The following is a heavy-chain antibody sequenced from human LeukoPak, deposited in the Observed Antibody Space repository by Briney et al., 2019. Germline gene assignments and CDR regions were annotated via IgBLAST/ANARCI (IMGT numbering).Heavy chain of an antibody. V-gene: IGHV4-34*01. CDR1: GGSFSGYY. Sequence: SETLSLTCAVYGGSFSGYYWGWIRQPPGKGLEWIGSIYYSGSPYYNPSLKSRVTISVDTSNNQFSLKLSSVTAADTAVYYCARKPIVSSGWYYFDHWGQGTLVTVSS. J-gene: IGHJ4*02. D-gene: IGHD6-13*01. CDR2: IYYSGSP. CDR3: ARKPIVSSGWYYFDH.